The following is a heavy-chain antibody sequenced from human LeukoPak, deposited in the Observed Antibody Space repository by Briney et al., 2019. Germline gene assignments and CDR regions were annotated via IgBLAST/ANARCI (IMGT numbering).Heavy chain of an antibody. CDR2: IYYSGST. CDR3: ARGIAAAEGFDY. CDR1: GGSISSGSYY. V-gene: IGHV4-39*07. D-gene: IGHD6-13*01. Sequence: SETLSLTCTVSGGSISSGSYYWGWIRQPPGKGLEWIGSIYYSGSTYYNPSLKSRVTISVDTSKNQFSLKLSSVTAADTAVYYCARGIAAAEGFDYWGQGTLVTVSS. J-gene: IGHJ4*02.